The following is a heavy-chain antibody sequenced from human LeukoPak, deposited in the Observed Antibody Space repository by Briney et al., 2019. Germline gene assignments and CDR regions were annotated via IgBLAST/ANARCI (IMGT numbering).Heavy chain of an antibody. D-gene: IGHD6-19*01. CDR1: GDSVSSNSAA. J-gene: IGHJ3*02. CDR2: TYYRSKWYN. V-gene: IGHV6-1*01. Sequence: SQTLSLTCAISGDSVSSNSAAWNWIRQSPSRGLEWLGRTYYRSKWYNDYAVSVKSRITINPDTSKNQFSLQLNSVTPEDTAVYYCARDLYSSGWYDDAFDIWGQGTMVTVSS. CDR3: ARDLYSSGWYDDAFDI.